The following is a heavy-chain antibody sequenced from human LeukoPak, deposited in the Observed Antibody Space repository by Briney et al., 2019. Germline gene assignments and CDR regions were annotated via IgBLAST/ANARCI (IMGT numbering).Heavy chain of an antibody. J-gene: IGHJ2*01. Sequence: SETLSLTCAVYGGSFSGYYWSWIRQPPGKGLEWIGEINHSGSTNYNPSLKSRVTISVDTSKNQFSLKLSSVTAADTAVYYCARRIWADWYFDLWGRGTLVTVSS. CDR3: ARRIWADWYFDL. CDR2: INHSGST. CDR1: GGSFSGYY. V-gene: IGHV4-34*01. D-gene: IGHD6-19*01.